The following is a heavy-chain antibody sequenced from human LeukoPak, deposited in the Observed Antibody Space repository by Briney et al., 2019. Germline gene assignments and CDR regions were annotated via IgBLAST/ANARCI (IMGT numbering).Heavy chain of an antibody. CDR1: GFTFSSYG. CDR2: IWYDGSNK. V-gene: IGHV3-33*01. CDR3: AREGYAMDYFDY. D-gene: IGHD2-8*01. J-gene: IGHJ4*02. Sequence: GGSLRLSCAASGFTFSSYGMHWVRQAPGKGLEWVAVIWYDGSNKYYADSVKGRFTISRDNSKNTLYLQMNSLRAEDTAVYYCAREGYAMDYFDYWGQGTLVTVSS.